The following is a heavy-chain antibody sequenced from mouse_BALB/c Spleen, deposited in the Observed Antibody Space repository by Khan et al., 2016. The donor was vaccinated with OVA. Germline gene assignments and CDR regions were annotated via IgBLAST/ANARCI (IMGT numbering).Heavy chain of an antibody. J-gene: IGHJ2*01. Sequence: EVQLQESGPSLVKPSQTLSLTCSVTGDSITSGYWNWIRKFPGNKLEYMGYISSSDSTFYNPSLKSRISITRDTSKNQYYLQLNSVTTEDTATYDCARWNYRYDGYFDYGGQGTTLTVSS. CDR3: ARWNYRYDGYFDY. CDR2: ISSSDST. CDR1: GDSITSGY. V-gene: IGHV3-8*02. D-gene: IGHD2-14*01.